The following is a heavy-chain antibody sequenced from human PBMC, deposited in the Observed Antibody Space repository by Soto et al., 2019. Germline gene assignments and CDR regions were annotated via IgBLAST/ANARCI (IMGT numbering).Heavy chain of an antibody. CDR3: VRRHVSATGIDWFDP. CDR2: LNAANGDT. V-gene: IGHV1-3*01. J-gene: IGHJ5*02. CDR1: GYTFTNYG. D-gene: IGHD6-13*01. Sequence: ASVKVSCKASGYTFTNYGIHWVRQAPGQRLEWMGWLNAANGDTIYSPRFQGRVTITRDTSASTAYMELSSLRSEDTAVYYCVRRHVSATGIDWFDPRGQGTLVTVSS.